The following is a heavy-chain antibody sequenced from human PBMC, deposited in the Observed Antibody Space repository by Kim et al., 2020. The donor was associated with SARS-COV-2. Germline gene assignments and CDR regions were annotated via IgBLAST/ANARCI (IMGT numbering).Heavy chain of an antibody. V-gene: IGHV4-34*01. J-gene: IGHJ6*02. Sequence: SETLSLTCAVYGGSFSGYYWSWIRQPPGKGLEWIGEINHSGSTNYNPSLKSRVTISVDTSKNQFSLKLSSVTAADTAVYYCARVSIQLPSRVYGMDVWGQGTTVTVSS. CDR3: ARVSIQLPSRVYGMDV. D-gene: IGHD5-18*01. CDR2: INHSGST. CDR1: GGSFSGYY.